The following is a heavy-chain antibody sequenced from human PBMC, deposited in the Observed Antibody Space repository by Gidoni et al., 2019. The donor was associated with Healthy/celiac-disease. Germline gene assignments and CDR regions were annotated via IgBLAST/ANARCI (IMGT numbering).Heavy chain of an antibody. V-gene: IGHV3-21*01. D-gene: IGHD1-26*01. Sequence: EVQLVESGGGLVKPGGSLRLSCAASGFTFSSYSMNWVRQAPGKGLEWVSSISSSSSYIYYADSVMGRFTISRDNAKNSLYLQMNSLRAEDTAVYYCARDGGSSDFQHWCQGTLVTVSS. CDR2: ISSSSSYI. CDR3: ARDGGSSDFQH. J-gene: IGHJ1*01. CDR1: GFTFSSYS.